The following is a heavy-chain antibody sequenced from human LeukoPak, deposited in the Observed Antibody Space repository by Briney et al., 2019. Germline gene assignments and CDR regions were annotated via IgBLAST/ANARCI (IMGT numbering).Heavy chain of an antibody. CDR2: ISSSGSTI. Sequence: PGGSLRLSCAASGFTFSDYYMSWIRQAPGKGLEWVSYISSSGSTIYYADSEKGRFTISRDNAKNSLYLQMNSLRAEDTAVYYCARDHRAIAVAGTGIYYYYGMDVWGQGTTVTVSS. CDR1: GFTFSDYY. V-gene: IGHV3-11*04. J-gene: IGHJ6*02. D-gene: IGHD6-19*01. CDR3: ARDHRAIAVAGTGIYYYYGMDV.